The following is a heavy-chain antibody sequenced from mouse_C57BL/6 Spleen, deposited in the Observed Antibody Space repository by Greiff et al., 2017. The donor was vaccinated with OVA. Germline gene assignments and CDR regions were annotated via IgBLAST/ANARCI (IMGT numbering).Heavy chain of an antibody. J-gene: IGHJ1*03. CDR2: ISDGGSYT. V-gene: IGHV5-4*01. CDR1: GFTFSSYA. D-gene: IGHD4-1*01. CDR3: ARGGWDGGYFDV. Sequence: EVHLVESGGGLVKPGGSLKLSCAASGFTFSSYAMSWVRQTPEKRLEWVATISDGGSYTYYPDNVKGRFTISRDNAKNNLYLQMSHLKSEDTAMYYCARGGWDGGYFDVWGTGTTVTVSS.